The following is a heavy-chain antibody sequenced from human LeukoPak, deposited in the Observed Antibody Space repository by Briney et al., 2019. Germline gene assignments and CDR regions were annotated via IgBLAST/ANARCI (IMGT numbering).Heavy chain of an antibody. Sequence: SETLSLTCAVYGGSFSGYYWSWIRQPPGKGLEWIGEINHSGSTNYNPSLKSRVTISVDTSKNQFSLKLSSVTAADTAVYYCARQGRGYTTFDYWGQGTLVTVSS. CDR2: INHSGST. D-gene: IGHD5-18*01. CDR1: GGSFSGYY. J-gene: IGHJ4*02. CDR3: ARQGRGYTTFDY. V-gene: IGHV4-34*01.